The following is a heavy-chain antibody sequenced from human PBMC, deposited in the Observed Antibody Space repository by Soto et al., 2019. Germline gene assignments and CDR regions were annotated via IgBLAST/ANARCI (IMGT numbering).Heavy chain of an antibody. Sequence: QIQLVQSGGGVKTPGASVKVSCTTSRYTFTSHGIAWVRQAPGQGLEWMGWISTFNGKTDYAQKFQGRVTMTADTITSIVDMELRSLRSDDTAVYFCARLLTEGATFREDAFDLWGQGTKVTVSS. CDR3: ARLLTEGATFREDAFDL. CDR2: ISTFNGKT. V-gene: IGHV1-18*01. D-gene: IGHD3-9*01. J-gene: IGHJ3*01. CDR1: RYTFTSHG.